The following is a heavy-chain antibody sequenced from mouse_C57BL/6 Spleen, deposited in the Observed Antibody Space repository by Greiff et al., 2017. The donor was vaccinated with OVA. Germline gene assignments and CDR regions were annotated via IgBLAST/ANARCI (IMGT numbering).Heavy chain of an antibody. V-gene: IGHV3-6*01. J-gene: IGHJ2*01. CDR2: ISYDGSN. Sequence: DVQLQESGPGLVKPSQSLSLTCSVTGYSITSGYYWNWIRQFPGNKLEWMGYISYDGSNNYNPSLKNRISITRDTSKNQFFLKLNSVTTEDTATYYCARGYSNLDYWGQGTTLTVSS. D-gene: IGHD2-5*01. CDR3: ARGYSNLDY. CDR1: GYSITSGYY.